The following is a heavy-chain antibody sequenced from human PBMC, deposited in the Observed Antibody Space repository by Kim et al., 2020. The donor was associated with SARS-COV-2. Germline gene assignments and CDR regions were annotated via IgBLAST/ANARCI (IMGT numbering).Heavy chain of an antibody. D-gene: IGHD2-21*01. CDR3: ARGGIWFDY. V-gene: IGHV4-59*09. Sequence: GSTNYSPSLKSRLTISVDTSKKQFSLELRSVTTADTAMYYCARGGIWFDYWGQGTLVPISS. J-gene: IGHJ5*01. CDR2: GST.